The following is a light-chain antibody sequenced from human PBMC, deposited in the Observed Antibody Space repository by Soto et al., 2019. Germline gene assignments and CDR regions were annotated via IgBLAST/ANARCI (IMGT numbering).Light chain of an antibody. Sequence: DIQMTQSPSTLSASVGDRVTITCRASQSISSWLAWYQQKPGKAPKLLIYDASILESGVPSRFSGSGSGTEFTLTISSLQPDDFATYYCQHYNSYSEAFGQGTKV. J-gene: IGKJ1*01. CDR1: QSISSW. CDR2: DAS. V-gene: IGKV1-5*01. CDR3: QHYNSYSEA.